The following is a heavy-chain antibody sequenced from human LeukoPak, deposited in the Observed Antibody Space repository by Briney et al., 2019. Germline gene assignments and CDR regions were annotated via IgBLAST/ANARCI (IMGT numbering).Heavy chain of an antibody. D-gene: IGHD3-22*01. CDR2: IYYTGST. CDR1: GGSISSGGYY. J-gene: IGHJ4*02. Sequence: SETLSLTCTVSGGSISSGGYYWSWIRQHPGKGLEWIGYIYYTGSTSYNPSLKSRLTISVDTSKNQFSLKLSSVTAADTAVYYCARAYYYDGSALPDYWGQGTLVTVSA. CDR3: ARAYYYDGSALPDY. V-gene: IGHV4-30-4*08.